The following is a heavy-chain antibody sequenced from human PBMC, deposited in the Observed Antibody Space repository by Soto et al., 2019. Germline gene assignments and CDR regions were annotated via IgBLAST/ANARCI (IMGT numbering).Heavy chain of an antibody. D-gene: IGHD2-15*01. V-gene: IGHV4-4*07. CDR1: GGSISNYY. J-gene: IGHJ4*02. CDR2: IYPGGST. CDR3: ARASVGPPGGGSWIMPFDF. Sequence: SETLSLTCSVSGGSISNYYWSWIRQSAGKGLEWIGRIYPGGSTNYNPSLKSRVTMSVDTSKNQVSLRLTSVTAADTAVYYCARASVGPPGGGSWIMPFDFWGQGTRVTV.